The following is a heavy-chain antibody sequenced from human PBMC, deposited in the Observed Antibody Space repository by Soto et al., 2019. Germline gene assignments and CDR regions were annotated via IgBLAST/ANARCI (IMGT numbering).Heavy chain of an antibody. CDR2: ISNDAART. J-gene: IGHJ6*03. CDR1: GVTFSDHG. CDR3: ARPTLYRGGEYSDS. D-gene: IGHD2-21*01. V-gene: IGHV3-23*01. Sequence: WGSLRLSRAASGVTFSDHGMTWFRQAPGKGLEWVSSISNDAARTFYADSVKGRFTVSRDRSNNTLYLQMNSLRAEDTAVYFRARPTLYRGGEYSDSCGKGTTVT.